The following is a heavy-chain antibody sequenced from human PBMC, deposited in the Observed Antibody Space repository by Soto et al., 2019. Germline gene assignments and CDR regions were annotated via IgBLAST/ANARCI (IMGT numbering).Heavy chain of an antibody. Sequence: EVQLVESGGGLVQPGGSLRLSCAASGFTVSSNYMSWVRQAPGKGLEWVSVIYSGGSTYYADSVKGRFTISRDNSKNTLYLQMNSLRAEDTAVYYCAKDHLVAVAGTPFDYWGQGTLVTVSS. CDR2: IYSGGST. J-gene: IGHJ4*02. D-gene: IGHD6-19*01. CDR3: AKDHLVAVAGTPFDY. CDR1: GFTVSSNY. V-gene: IGHV3-66*01.